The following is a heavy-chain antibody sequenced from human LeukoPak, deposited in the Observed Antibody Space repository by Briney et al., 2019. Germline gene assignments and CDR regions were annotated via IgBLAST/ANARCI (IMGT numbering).Heavy chain of an antibody. Sequence: ASVKASCKAFGYTFTSNYMHWVRQAPGQGPEWMGVISPSGGSTTYAQRFQGRVTLTRDISTSTDYLELSSLRSEDTAVYYCARDNSVRDEAWWFNPWGQGTLVTVSS. J-gene: IGHJ5*02. V-gene: IGHV1-46*01. CDR2: ISPSGGST. CDR3: ARDNSVRDEAWWFNP. CDR1: GYTFTSNY. D-gene: IGHD5-24*01.